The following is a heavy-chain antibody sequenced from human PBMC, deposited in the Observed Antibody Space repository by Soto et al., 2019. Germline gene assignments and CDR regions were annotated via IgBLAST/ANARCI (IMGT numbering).Heavy chain of an antibody. Sequence: SETLSLTCTVSDDSFRGAEYYWSWIRQPLGKGPEWIGYTYYNGDTKYNPALRSRVTMSEDTSKNQFSLRLSSVTAADTAVYFCARGPAYIDGWRTFDLWGRGILVTVS. D-gene: IGHD6-19*01. CDR1: DDSFRGAEYY. CDR2: TYYNGDT. J-gene: IGHJ4*02. CDR3: ARGPAYIDGWRTFDL. V-gene: IGHV4-61*08.